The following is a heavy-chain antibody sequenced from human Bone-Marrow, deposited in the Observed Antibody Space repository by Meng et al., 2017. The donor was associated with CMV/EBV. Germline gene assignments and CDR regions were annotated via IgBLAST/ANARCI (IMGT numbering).Heavy chain of an antibody. Sequence: GGSLRLSCAASGFNFSSDAMHWVRQAPGKGLEWVTVISYDGTDKYYADSVKGRFTISRDNAQNSLYLQMNSLRAEDTTFYYCAKDPYYDILTVYIEHWGQGTRVTVSS. CDR2: ISYDGTDK. D-gene: IGHD3-9*01. V-gene: IGHV3-30*04. CDR3: AKDPYYDILTVYIEH. J-gene: IGHJ4*02. CDR1: GFNFSSDA.